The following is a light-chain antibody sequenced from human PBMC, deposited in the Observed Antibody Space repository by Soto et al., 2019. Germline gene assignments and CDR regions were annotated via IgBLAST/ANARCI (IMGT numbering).Light chain of an antibody. CDR1: SSDIGGYDY. V-gene: IGLV2-14*01. CDR3: TSDASGSSHVV. Sequence: QSALTQPASVSGSPGQSITLSCTGTSSDIGGYDYVSWYQRHPGKAPKLIIYDVNNRPSGVSNRFSGSKSGNTASLTISGLQAEDEADYYCTSDASGSSHVVFGGGTKVNVL. J-gene: IGLJ2*01. CDR2: DVN.